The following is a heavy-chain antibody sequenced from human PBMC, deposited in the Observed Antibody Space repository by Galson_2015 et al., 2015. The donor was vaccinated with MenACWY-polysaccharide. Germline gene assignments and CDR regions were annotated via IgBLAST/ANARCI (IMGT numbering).Heavy chain of an antibody. V-gene: IGHV3-23*01. CDR1: GFTFSSYA. Sequence: SLRLSCAASGFTFSSYAMSWVRQAPGKGLEWVSAISGSGGSTYYADSVKGRFTISRDNSKNTLYLQMNSLRAEDTAVYYCAKLSSSWYGGIDYWGQGTLVTVSS. CDR2: ISGSGGST. J-gene: IGHJ4*02. CDR3: AKLSSSWYGGIDY. D-gene: IGHD6-13*01.